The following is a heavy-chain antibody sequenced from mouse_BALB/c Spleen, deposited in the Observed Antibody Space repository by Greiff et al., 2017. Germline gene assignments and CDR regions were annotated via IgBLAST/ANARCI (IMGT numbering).Heavy chain of an antibody. Sequence: EVQRVESGGGLVKPGGSLKLSCAASGFAFSSYDMSWVRQTPEKRLEWVAYISSGGGSTYYPDTVKGRFTISRDNAKNTLYLQMSSLKSEDTAMYYCARPYDYISFDYWGQGTTLTVSS. J-gene: IGHJ2*01. CDR3: ARPYDYISFDY. V-gene: IGHV5-12-1*01. CDR2: ISSGGGST. CDR1: GFAFSSYD. D-gene: IGHD2-4*01.